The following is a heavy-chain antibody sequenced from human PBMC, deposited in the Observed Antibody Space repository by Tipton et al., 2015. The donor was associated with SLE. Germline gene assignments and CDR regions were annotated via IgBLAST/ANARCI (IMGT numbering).Heavy chain of an antibody. J-gene: IGHJ4*02. D-gene: IGHD6-19*01. CDR2: IYYSGST. CDR1: GGSISSYY. V-gene: IGHV4-59*01. CDR3: AGGGAGPRGGCFGY. Sequence: TLSLTCTVSGGSISSYYWSWIRQPPGKGLEWIVYIYYSGSTNYNPSLKSRVTIAVDTSKNQFSLKLSSVTAADTAVDYCAGGGAGPRGGCFGYRGQGTLVPGSS.